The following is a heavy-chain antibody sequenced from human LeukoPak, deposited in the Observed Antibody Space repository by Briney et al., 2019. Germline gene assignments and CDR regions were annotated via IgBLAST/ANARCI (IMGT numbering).Heavy chain of an antibody. Sequence: PGGSLRLSCAASGFTFSSYAMSWVRQAPGGGLEWVSGISGSGGGTFYADSVKGRFTISRDNSKNTLFLQVNSLRAEDTAVYYCAQGXXGMTTVTTDAFDVWGQGTVVTVSS. D-gene: IGHD4-17*01. CDR1: GFTFSSYA. V-gene: IGHV3-23*01. CDR2: ISGSGGGT. J-gene: IGHJ3*01. CDR3: AQGXXGMTTVTTDAFDV.